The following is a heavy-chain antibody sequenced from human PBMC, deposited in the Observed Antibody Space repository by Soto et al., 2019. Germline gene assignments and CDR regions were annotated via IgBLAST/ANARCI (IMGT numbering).Heavy chain of an antibody. D-gene: IGHD4-17*01. CDR2: ISGSGGST. Sequence: PVGSLRLSCAASGFTFSSYAMSWVRQAPGKGLEWVSAISGSGGSTYYADSVKGRFTISRDNSKNTLYLQMNSLRAEDTAVYYCAKDLYGDYDYYYYYGMDVWGQGTTVTVSS. CDR1: GFTFSSYA. V-gene: IGHV3-23*01. J-gene: IGHJ6*02. CDR3: AKDLYGDYDYYYYYGMDV.